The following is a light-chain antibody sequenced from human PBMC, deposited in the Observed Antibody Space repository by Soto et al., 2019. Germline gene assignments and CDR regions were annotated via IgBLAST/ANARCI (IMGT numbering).Light chain of an antibody. CDR1: QSFSSN. CDR3: QQYNKWPPIT. CDR2: EAS. Sequence: EIVMTQSPATLSVSPGERATLSCRASQSFSSNLAWYHQKPCQAPRLLIYEASTRATGVPARFSGSGSETEFTLSISSLQSEDFAVYYCQQYNKWPPITFGQGTRLEIK. J-gene: IGKJ5*01. V-gene: IGKV3-15*01.